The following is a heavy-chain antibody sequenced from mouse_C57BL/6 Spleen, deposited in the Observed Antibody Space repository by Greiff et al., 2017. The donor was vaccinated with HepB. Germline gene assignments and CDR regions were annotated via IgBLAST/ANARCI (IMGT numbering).Heavy chain of an antibody. J-gene: IGHJ3*01. Sequence: VQLQQSGAEPVRPGASVKLSCTASGFNIKDYYMHWVKQRPEQGLEWIGRIDPEDGDTEYAPKFQGKATMTADTSSNTAYLQLSSLTSEDTAVYYCTTADGYYGGAWFAYWGQGTLVTVSA. V-gene: IGHV14-1*01. D-gene: IGHD2-3*01. CDR1: GFNIKDYY. CDR2: IDPEDGDT. CDR3: TTADGYYGGAWFAY.